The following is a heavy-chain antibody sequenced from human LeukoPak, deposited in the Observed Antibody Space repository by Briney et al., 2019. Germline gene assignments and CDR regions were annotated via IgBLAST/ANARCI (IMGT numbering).Heavy chain of an antibody. D-gene: IGHD6-13*01. CDR2: IYYSGST. J-gene: IGHJ6*02. CDR3: SGRQLLVDPYYYYGMDV. CDR1: GGSISSYY. V-gene: IGHV4-59*08. Sequence: SETLSLTCAVSGGSISSYYWSGIPEPPGKGLEWIGYIYYSGSTNYNPSLKSRVTILVDTSKNQFSLKLSSVTAADTAVYYCSGRQLLVDPYYYYGMDVWGQGTTVTVSS.